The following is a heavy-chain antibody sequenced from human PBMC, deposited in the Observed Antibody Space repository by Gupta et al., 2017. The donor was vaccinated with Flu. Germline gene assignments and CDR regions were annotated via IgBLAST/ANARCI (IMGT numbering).Heavy chain of an antibody. CDR2: ISGYNGNT. Sequence: GQGLEWMGWISGYNGNTNYAQNLQGRVTLTTDTFTSTAYMELRSLTSDDTAVYYCATSYYFDSSGNIEVPFDIWGLGTMVTVSS. D-gene: IGHD3-22*01. CDR3: ATSYYFDSSGNIEVPFDI. V-gene: IGHV1-18*01. J-gene: IGHJ3*02.